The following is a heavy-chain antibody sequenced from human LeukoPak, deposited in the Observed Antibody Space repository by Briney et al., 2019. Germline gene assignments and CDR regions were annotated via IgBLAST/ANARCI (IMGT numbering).Heavy chain of an antibody. Sequence: PGGSLRLSCAASGFTVNSNYMSWVRQAPGKGLEWVSVIYGGGSSYYADSVKGRFTISRDNSKNTLFLQMNSLRAEDMAVYYCANADIVVVTAISFDYWGQGTLVTVSS. J-gene: IGHJ4*02. CDR1: GFTVNSNY. V-gene: IGHV3-53*01. CDR3: ANADIVVVTAISFDY. CDR2: IYGGGSS. D-gene: IGHD2-21*02.